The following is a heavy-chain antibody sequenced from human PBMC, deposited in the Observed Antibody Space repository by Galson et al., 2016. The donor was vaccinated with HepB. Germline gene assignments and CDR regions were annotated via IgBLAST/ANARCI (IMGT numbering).Heavy chain of an antibody. Sequence: TLSLTCTVSGDSISSGTSYWSWIRQPAGKGLEWIGRIHSSGTDYNPSLKSRLTISVDTSKSQFSLNLNSVTAADTAVYYCARDRATNFGSDVWGRGTTVTVSS. CDR2: IHSSGT. J-gene: IGHJ6*04. CDR3: ARDRATNFGSDV. CDR1: GDSISSGTSY. D-gene: IGHD5-12*01. V-gene: IGHV4-61*02.